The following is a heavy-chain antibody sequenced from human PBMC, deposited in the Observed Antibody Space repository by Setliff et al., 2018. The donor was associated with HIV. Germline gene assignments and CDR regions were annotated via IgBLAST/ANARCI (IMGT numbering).Heavy chain of an antibody. J-gene: IGHJ3*02. Sequence: PSETLSLTCTVSGGSINSGSYYWSWIRQPAGKGLEWIGHIYTSGSTNCNPSLKSRVTISVDTSKTQFSLRLNSLTATDTALYYCARASVGATGLYAFDIWGQGTVVTVSS. D-gene: IGHD1-26*01. CDR3: ARASVGATGLYAFDI. V-gene: IGHV4-61*09. CDR1: GGSINSGSYY. CDR2: IYTSGST.